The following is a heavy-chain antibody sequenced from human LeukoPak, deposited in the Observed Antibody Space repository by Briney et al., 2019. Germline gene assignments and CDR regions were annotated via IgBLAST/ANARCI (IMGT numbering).Heavy chain of an antibody. CDR2: INPNSGGT. CDR1: GYTFTGYY. V-gene: IGHV1-2*05. D-gene: IGHD5-18*01. CDR3: ARLSVDTAMVAAFDI. Sequence: ASVKVSCKASGYTFTGYYMHWVRQAPGQGLEWMGRINPNSGGTNYAQKFQGRVTMTRDTSISTAYMELSRLRSDDTVVYYCARLSVDTAMVAAFDIWGQGTMVTVSS. J-gene: IGHJ3*02.